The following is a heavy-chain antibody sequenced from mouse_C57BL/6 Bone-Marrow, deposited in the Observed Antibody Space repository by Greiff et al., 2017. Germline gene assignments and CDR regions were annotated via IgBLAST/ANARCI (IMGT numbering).Heavy chain of an antibody. CDR1: GYTFTDYY. V-gene: IGHV1-19*01. D-gene: IGHD1-1*01. J-gene: IGHJ1*03. CDR2: INPYNGGT. Sequence: QLQQSGPVLVKPGASVKMSCKASGYTFTDYYMNWVKQSHGKSLEWIGVINPYNGGTSYNQKFKGKATLTVDKSSSTAYMELNSLTSEDSAVYYCARGRDYYGSSYKNWYFDVWGTGTTVTVSS. CDR3: ARGRDYYGSSYKNWYFDV.